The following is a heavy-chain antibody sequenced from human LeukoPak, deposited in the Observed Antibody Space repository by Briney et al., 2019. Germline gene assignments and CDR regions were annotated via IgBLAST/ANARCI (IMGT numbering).Heavy chain of an antibody. CDR3: ARRAGYYYYYGMDV. CDR2: IWYDGSNK. V-gene: IGHV3-33*01. CDR1: GFTFSSYG. J-gene: IGHJ6*02. D-gene: IGHD6-19*01. Sequence: GGSLRLSCAASGFTFSSYGMHWVRRASGKGLEWVAVIWYDGSNKYYADSVKGRFTISRDNSKNTLYLQMNSLRAEDTAVYYCARRAGYYYYYGMDVWGQGTTVTVSS.